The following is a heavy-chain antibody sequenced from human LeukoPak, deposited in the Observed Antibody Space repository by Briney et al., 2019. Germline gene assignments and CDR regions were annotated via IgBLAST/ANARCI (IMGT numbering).Heavy chain of an antibody. Sequence: EASVKVSCKVSGYTLTELSMHWVRQAPGKGLEWMGGFDPEDGETIYAQKFQGRVTMTEDTSTDTAYMELSSLRSEDTAVYYCATALPTVTPFDYWGQGTLVTVPS. CDR2: FDPEDGET. CDR1: GYTLTELS. V-gene: IGHV1-24*01. D-gene: IGHD4-17*01. CDR3: ATALPTVTPFDY. J-gene: IGHJ4*02.